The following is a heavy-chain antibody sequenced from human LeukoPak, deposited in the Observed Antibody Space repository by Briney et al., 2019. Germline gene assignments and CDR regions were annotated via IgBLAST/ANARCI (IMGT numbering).Heavy chain of an antibody. D-gene: IGHD3-22*01. CDR1: GFTLSNYW. CDR3: ARDRGYYVFDY. J-gene: IGHJ4*02. V-gene: IGHV3-7*01. Sequence: GGSLRLSCAASGFTLSNYWMTWVRQAPGKGLEWVAHVKPDGSEKSYVDSVKGRFTISRDNAQNSLYLQMNSLRAEDTAVCYCARDRGYYVFDYWGQGTLVTVSS. CDR2: VKPDGSEK.